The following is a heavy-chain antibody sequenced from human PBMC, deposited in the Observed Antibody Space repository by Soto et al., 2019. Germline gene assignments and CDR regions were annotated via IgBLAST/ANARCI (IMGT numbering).Heavy chain of an antibody. V-gene: IGHV1-2*02. CDR3: ARTCSSTSCHNYYYGMDV. J-gene: IGHJ6*02. D-gene: IGHD2-2*02. Sequence: GASVKVSCKASGYTFTGYYMHWVLQAPGQGLEWMGWINPNSGGTNYAQKFQGRVTMTRDTSISTAYMELSRLRSDDTAVYYCARTCSSTSCHNYYYGMDVWGQGTTVTVSS. CDR1: GYTFTGYY. CDR2: INPNSGGT.